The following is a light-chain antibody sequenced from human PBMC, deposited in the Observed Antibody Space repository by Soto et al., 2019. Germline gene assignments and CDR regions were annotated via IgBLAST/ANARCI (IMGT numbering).Light chain of an antibody. CDR2: GAS. CDR3: HQYNVCPMWT. J-gene: IGKJ1*01. CDR1: ESVSIS. Sequence: IGVTQSQAAVSVSAGESETLSCRASESVSISLAWYQHKPGQPPRLLIHGASTRASGIPPRFSGSGSGTEFTLTISSLQSEEAAVSFCHQYNVCPMWTFGPRTKVDI. V-gene: IGKV3D-15*01.